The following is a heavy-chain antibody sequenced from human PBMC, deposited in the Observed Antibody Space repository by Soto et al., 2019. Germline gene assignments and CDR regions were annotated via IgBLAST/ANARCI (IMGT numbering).Heavy chain of an antibody. J-gene: IGHJ3*01. D-gene: IGHD4-17*01. Sequence: GGSLRLSCAASGFTFSSYWMSWVRQAPGKGLEWVANINQDGSEKYYVDSVKGRYTISRDNAKNSLYLQMNSLRADDTAVYYCARGCQGRDSDYADAFDVWGLGTMVTVSS. CDR3: ARGCQGRDSDYADAFDV. CDR2: INQDGSEK. CDR1: GFTFSSYW. V-gene: IGHV3-7*04.